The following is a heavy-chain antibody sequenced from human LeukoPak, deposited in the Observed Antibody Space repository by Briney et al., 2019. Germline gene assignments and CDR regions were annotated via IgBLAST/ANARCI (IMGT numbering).Heavy chain of an antibody. J-gene: IGHJ4*02. CDR3: ARDGRDGSSWYSPFDY. CDR1: GFTFSSYG. V-gene: IGHV3-30*03. Sequence: GRSLRLSCAASGFTFSSYGMHWVRQAPGKGLEWVAVISYDGSNKYYADSVKGRFTISRDNAKNSLYLQMNSLRAEDTAVYYCARDGRDGSSWYSPFDYWGQGTLVTVSS. D-gene: IGHD6-13*01. CDR2: ISYDGSNK.